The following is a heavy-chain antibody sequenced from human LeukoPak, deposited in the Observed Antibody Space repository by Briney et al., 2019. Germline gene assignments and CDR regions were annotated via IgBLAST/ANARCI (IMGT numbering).Heavy chain of an antibody. V-gene: IGHV5-51*01. J-gene: IGHJ3*02. CDR1: GYSFTSYW. Sequence: GESLKISCKGSGYSFTSYWIGWVRQMPGKGLEWMGIIYPGDSDTRFSPSFQGQVTISAVKSISTAYLQWSSLKASDTAMYYCASPVGYSYGHDAFDIWGQGTMVTVSS. CDR3: ASPVGYSYGHDAFDI. CDR2: IYPGDSDT. D-gene: IGHD5-18*01.